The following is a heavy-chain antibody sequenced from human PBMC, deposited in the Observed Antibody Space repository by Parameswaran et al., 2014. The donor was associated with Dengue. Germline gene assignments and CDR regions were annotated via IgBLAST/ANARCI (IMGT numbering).Heavy chain of an antibody. CDR2: INPSGGST. CDR3: ARDWHGGNPSGDRS. Sequence: WVRQAPGQGLEWMGIINPSGGSTSYAQKFQGRVTMTRDTSTSTVYMELSSLRSEDTAVYYCARDWHGGNPSGDRSWGQGTLVTVSS. J-gene: IGHJ4*02. V-gene: IGHV1-46*01. D-gene: IGHD4-23*01.